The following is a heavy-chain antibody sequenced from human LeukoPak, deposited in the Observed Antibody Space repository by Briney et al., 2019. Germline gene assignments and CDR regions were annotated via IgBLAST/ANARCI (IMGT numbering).Heavy chain of an antibody. CDR2: ISYDGSNK. J-gene: IGHJ6*02. CDR1: GFTFSSYA. CDR3: AGTYYFFMDV. Sequence: GVSLRLSCAASGFTFSSYAMHWVRQAPGKGLEWVAVISYDGSNKYYADSVKSRFTISRDNSKNTLYLQMNSLRAEDTAVYYCAGTYYFFMDVWGQGTTVTVSS. D-gene: IGHD3-10*01. V-gene: IGHV3-30-3*01.